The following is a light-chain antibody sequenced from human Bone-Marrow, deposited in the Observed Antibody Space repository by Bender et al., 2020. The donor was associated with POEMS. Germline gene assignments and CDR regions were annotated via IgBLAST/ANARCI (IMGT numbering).Light chain of an antibody. CDR1: SSDVGKYNL. Sequence: QSALTQPASVSGSPGQSITISCTGTSSDVGKYNLVSWYQHHPGQAPKVIIYEGNKRPSGVSTRFSGSRSGNTASLTISGLQAEDEADYHCCSYAGSSTLVFGGGTRLTVL. V-gene: IGLV2-23*01. CDR3: CSYAGSSTLV. J-gene: IGLJ2*01. CDR2: EGN.